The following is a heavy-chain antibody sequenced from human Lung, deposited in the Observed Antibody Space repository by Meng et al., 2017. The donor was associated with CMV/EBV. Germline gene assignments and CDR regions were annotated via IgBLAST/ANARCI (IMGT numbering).Heavy chain of an antibody. CDR3: ARDQSLRVWFDL. CDR2: INPSGGAT. J-gene: IGHJ5*02. V-gene: IGHV1-46*01. CDR1: GYPFTNYY. Sequence: SXXVSXXASGYPFTNYYLHWARQAPGQGFEWMGLINPSGGATDYAQKFQGRVTMTTDTSASTVYMELRSLTSEDTALYYCARDQSLRVWFDLWGQGTLVTVSS.